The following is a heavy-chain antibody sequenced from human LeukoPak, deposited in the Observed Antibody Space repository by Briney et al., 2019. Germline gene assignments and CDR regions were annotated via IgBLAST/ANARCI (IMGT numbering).Heavy chain of an antibody. CDR3: ARARSGSLYYYYYYYMDV. J-gene: IGHJ6*03. V-gene: IGHV1-18*01. CDR2: ISAYNGNT. Sequence: GASVKVSCKASGYTFTSYGISWVRQAPGQGLEWMGWISAYNGNTNYAQKLQGRVTMTTDTSTSTAYMELSSLRSDDTAVYYCARARSGSLYYYYYYYMDVWGKGTTVTVSS. D-gene: IGHD1-26*01. CDR1: GYTFTSYG.